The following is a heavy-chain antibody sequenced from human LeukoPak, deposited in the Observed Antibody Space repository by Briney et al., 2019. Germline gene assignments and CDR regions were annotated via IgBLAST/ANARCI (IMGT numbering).Heavy chain of an antibody. CDR3: ARGRGGSSWYYYYMDV. V-gene: IGHV4-34*01. J-gene: IGHJ6*03. CDR1: GGSFSGYY. D-gene: IGHD6-13*01. Sequence: SETLSLTCAVYGGSFSGYYWSWIRQPPGKGPEWIGEINHSGSTNYNPSLKSRVTISVDTSKNQFSLKLSSVTAADTAVYYCARGRGGSSWYYYYMDVWGKGTTVTVSS. CDR2: INHSGST.